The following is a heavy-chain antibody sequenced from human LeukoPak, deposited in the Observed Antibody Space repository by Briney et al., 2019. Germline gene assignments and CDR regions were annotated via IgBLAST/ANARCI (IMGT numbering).Heavy chain of an antibody. CDR2: IYNSGTT. V-gene: IGHV4-59*01. Sequence: SETLSLTCAVSGGSISFYYWSWLRQPPRKRLEWIGYIYNSGTTRYNPSLMSRVTISVDTSKNQFSLNLRSVTAADTAVYYCARDSRYSDNSGYYYSHYYMDVWGKGTTVTVS. J-gene: IGHJ6*03. D-gene: IGHD3-22*01. CDR1: GGSISFYY. CDR3: ARDSRYSDNSGYYYSHYYMDV.